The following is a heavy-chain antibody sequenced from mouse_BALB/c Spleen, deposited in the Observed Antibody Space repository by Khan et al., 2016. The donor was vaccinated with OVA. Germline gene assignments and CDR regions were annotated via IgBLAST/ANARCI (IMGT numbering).Heavy chain of an antibody. Sequence: IQLVQSGPELVKPGASMKISCKASGYSFTDYTMNWVKQSRGKNLEWVGLINPYNGVTNYNQTFKGKATLTVDKSSSTAYMELLSLTSEDSAVYYCTRSGYAGFAYWGQGTLVTVSA. CDR1: GYSFTDYT. V-gene: IGHV1-18*01. CDR2: INPYNGVT. J-gene: IGHJ3*01. D-gene: IGHD1-3*01. CDR3: TRSGYAGFAY.